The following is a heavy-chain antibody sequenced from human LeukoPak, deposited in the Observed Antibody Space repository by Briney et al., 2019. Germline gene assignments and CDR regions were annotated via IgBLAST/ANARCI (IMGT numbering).Heavy chain of an antibody. CDR1: GGSISSGSYY. V-gene: IGHV4-61*02. J-gene: IGHJ4*02. CDR3: ASLAVAGLDY. D-gene: IGHD6-19*01. Sequence: SSETLSLTCTVSGGSISSGSYYWSWIRQPAGKGLEWIGRIYTSGSTNYNPSLKSRVTISVDTSKNQFSLKLSSVTAADTAVYYCASLAVAGLDYWGQGTLVTVSS. CDR2: IYTSGST.